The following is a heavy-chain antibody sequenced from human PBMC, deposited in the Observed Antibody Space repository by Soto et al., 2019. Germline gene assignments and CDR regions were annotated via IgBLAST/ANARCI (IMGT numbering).Heavy chain of an antibody. V-gene: IGHV1-18*01. CDR2: ISAYNGNT. CDR1: GYTFTSYG. D-gene: IGHD3-22*01. CDR3: GRHSPMVVVVITDAFDI. Sequence: ASVKVSCKASGYTFTSYGISWVRQAPGQGLEWMGWISAYNGNTNYAQKLQGRVTMTTDTSTSTAYMELRSLRSDDTAVYYCGRHSPMVVVVITDAFDIWGQGTMVTVSS. J-gene: IGHJ3*02.